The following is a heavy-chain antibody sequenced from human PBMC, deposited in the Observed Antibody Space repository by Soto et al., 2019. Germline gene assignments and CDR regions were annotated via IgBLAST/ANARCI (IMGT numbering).Heavy chain of an antibody. Sequence: GGSLRLSCAASGFTFRSYAMSWVRQAPGKGLEWVSAISGSGGSTYYADSVKGRFTIPRDNSKNTLYLQMNSLRAEDTAVYYCAGAYCGGDCNHGRIYYYYGMDVWGQGTTVTVSS. CDR2: ISGSGGST. D-gene: IGHD2-21*02. V-gene: IGHV3-23*01. J-gene: IGHJ6*02. CDR3: AGAYCGGDCNHGRIYYYYGMDV. CDR1: GFTFRSYA.